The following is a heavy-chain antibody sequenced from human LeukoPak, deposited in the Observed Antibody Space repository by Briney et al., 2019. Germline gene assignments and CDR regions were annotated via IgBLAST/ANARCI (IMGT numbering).Heavy chain of an antibody. J-gene: IGHJ4*02. Sequence: GGSLRLSCAASGFTFSSYSMNWVRQPPGKGLEWVSSISSSSSYIYYADSVKGRFTISRDNAKNSLYLQMNSLRAEDTAVCYCARQEMATIATLDYWGQGTLVTVSS. CDR1: GFTFSSYS. CDR3: ARQEMATIATLDY. CDR2: ISSSSSYI. D-gene: IGHD5-24*01. V-gene: IGHV3-21*01.